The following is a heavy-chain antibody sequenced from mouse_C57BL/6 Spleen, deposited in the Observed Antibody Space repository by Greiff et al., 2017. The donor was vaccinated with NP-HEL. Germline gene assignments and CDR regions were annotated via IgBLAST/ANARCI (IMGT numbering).Heavy chain of an antibody. CDR1: GYSITSGYG. Sequence: EVKLQESGPGLVKPSQSLSLTCTVTGYSITSGYGWNWIRQFPGNKLEWMGYISYSGSTNYNPSPKSRISITRDTSKNQFFLQLNSVTTEDTATYYCARTARIKYWGQGTTLIVSS. V-gene: IGHV3-2*02. CDR2: ISYSGST. J-gene: IGHJ2*01. D-gene: IGHD1-2*01. CDR3: ARTARIKY.